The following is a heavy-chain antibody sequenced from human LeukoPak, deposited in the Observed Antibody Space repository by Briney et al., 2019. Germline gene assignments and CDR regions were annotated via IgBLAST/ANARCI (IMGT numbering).Heavy chain of an antibody. CDR1: GFTFTTYW. CDR3: AKAPYYYDSSGLDY. D-gene: IGHD3-22*01. Sequence: PGGSLRLSCGASGFTFTTYWMNWVRQAPGKGLEWVANIKQDGSETYYVDSVKGRFTISRDNSKTTLYLRMNSLRADDTAVYYCAKAPYYYDSSGLDYWGQGTLVTVSS. J-gene: IGHJ4*02. V-gene: IGHV3-7*03. CDR2: IKQDGSET.